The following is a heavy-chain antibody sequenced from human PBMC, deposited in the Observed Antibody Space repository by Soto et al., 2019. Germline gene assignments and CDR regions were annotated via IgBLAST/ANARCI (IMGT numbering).Heavy chain of an antibody. D-gene: IGHD6-19*01. Sequence: PSETLSLTCAVYGGSFSGYYWSWIRQSPGKGLEWIGEINHSGSTNYNPSLKSRVAISVDTSKNQFSLKLSSVTAADTAVYYCARGGDSSGWYPWYYYYMDVWGKGTTVTVS. CDR3: ARGGDSSGWYPWYYYYMDV. V-gene: IGHV4-34*01. CDR1: GGSFSGYY. J-gene: IGHJ6*03. CDR2: INHSGST.